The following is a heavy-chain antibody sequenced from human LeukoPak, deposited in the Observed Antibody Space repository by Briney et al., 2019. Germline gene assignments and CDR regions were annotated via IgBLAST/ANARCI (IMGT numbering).Heavy chain of an antibody. D-gene: IGHD3-22*01. CDR2: ISAYNGNT. CDR3: VGGYYYDSSGYYPYDAFDI. CDR1: GYTFTSYG. Sequence: ASVKVSCKASGYTFTSYGISWVRQAPGQGLEWMGWISAYNGNTNYAQELQGRVTMTTDTSTSTAYMELRSLRSDDTAVYYCVGGYYYDSSGYYPYDAFDIWGQGTMVTVSS. J-gene: IGHJ3*02. V-gene: IGHV1-18*01.